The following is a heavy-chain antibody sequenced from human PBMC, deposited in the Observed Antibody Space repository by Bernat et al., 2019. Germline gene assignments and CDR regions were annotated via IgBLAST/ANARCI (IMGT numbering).Heavy chain of an antibody. CDR2: ISYDGSNK. Sequence: QVQLVESGGGVVQPGRSLRLPCAASGFTFSSYGMHRVRQAPGKGLEWAAVISYDGSNKYYADSVKGRFTISRDNSKNTLYLQMNSLRAEDTAVYYCARNSGSHSSYYFDYWGQGTLVTVSS. D-gene: IGHD1-26*01. V-gene: IGHV3-30*03. J-gene: IGHJ4*02. CDR1: GFTFSSYG. CDR3: ARNSGSHSSYYFDY.